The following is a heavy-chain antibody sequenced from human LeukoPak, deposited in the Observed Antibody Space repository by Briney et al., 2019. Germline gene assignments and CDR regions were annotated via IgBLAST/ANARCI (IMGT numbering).Heavy chain of an antibody. V-gene: IGHV4-61*02. Sequence: SETLSLTCTVSGGSISSDSYYWSWVRQPAGKGLEWIGRIYTSGSTNYNPSLKSRVTISIDTSKNQFSLKLNSVTAADTAVYYCARALHYDYVWGSYRGPFDYWGQGTLVTVSS. CDR2: IYTSGST. D-gene: IGHD3-16*01. J-gene: IGHJ4*02. CDR1: GGSISSDSYY. CDR3: ARALHYDYVWGSYRGPFDY.